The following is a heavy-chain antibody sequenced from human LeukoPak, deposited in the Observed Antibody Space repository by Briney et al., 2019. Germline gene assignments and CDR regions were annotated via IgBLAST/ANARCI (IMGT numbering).Heavy chain of an antibody. CDR1: GFTFSSYT. Sequence: PGGSLRLSCAASGFTFSSYTMKWVRQAPGQGLEWVSSISSSSSYIYYADSVKGRFTISRDNARNSLYLQMNSLRAEDTAVYYCARDRYSSSLDAFDIWGQGTMVTVSS. CDR3: ARDRYSSSLDAFDI. CDR2: ISSSSSYI. V-gene: IGHV3-21*01. J-gene: IGHJ3*02. D-gene: IGHD6-13*01.